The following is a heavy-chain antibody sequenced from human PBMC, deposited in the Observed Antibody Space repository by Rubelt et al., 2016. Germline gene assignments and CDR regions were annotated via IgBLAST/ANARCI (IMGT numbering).Heavy chain of an antibody. CDR1: GFSLITSGVG. V-gene: IGHV2-5*02. Sequence: QITLKESGPTLVQPTQTLTLTCTFSGFSLITSGVGVGWIRQPPGKALEWLALIYWDDDKRYRPSLKSRLTITKDTSKNQGVLKMTHRERVETAEDECAHNRTHRYSSGDDYFDYGGQGTLVTVTS. CDR2: IYWDDDK. J-gene: IGHJ4*02. CDR3: AHNRTHRYSSGDDYFDY. D-gene: IGHD6-19*01.